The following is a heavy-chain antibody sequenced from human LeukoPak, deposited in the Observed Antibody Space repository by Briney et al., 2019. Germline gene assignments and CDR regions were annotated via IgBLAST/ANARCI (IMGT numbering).Heavy chain of an antibody. CDR2: IIYSGNT. CDR3: ARRVTGDLRRFDY. D-gene: IGHD7-27*01. Sequence: SETLSLTCTASSGSISSTSYYWGWIRQPPGRGLEWIGGIIYSGNTYYNPSLKSRVTIFVDTSKNQFSLKVTSVTAADTAVYFCARRVTGDLRRFDYWGEGTLVTVSS. J-gene: IGHJ4*02. V-gene: IGHV4-39*01. CDR1: SGSISSTSYY.